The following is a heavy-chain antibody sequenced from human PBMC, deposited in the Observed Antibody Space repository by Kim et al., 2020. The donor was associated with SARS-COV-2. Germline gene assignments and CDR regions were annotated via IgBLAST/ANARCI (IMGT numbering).Heavy chain of an antibody. Sequence: SETLSLTCTVSGGSISSYYWSWIRQPPGKGLEWIGYIYYSGSTNYNPSLKSRVTISVDTSKNQFSLKLSSVTAADTAVYYCARHHVDYYDSSGYQIDYWGQGTLVTGSS. J-gene: IGHJ4*02. CDR2: IYYSGST. V-gene: IGHV4-59*08. CDR3: ARHHVDYYDSSGYQIDY. CDR1: GGSISSYY. D-gene: IGHD3-22*01.